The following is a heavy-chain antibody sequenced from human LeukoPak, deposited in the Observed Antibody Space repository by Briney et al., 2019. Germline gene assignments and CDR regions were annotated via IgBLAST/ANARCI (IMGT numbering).Heavy chain of an antibody. J-gene: IGHJ5*02. Sequence: ASVKVSCKASGYTFTSYGISWVRQAPGQGLEWMGWISAYNGNTNYAQKLQGRVTMTTDTSTSTAYMELRSLRSDDTAVYYCARDLGRYCSSTSCYKDWFDPWGQGTLVTVSS. V-gene: IGHV1-18*01. CDR2: ISAYNGNT. CDR3: ARDLGRYCSSTSCYKDWFDP. D-gene: IGHD2-2*02. CDR1: GYTFTSYG.